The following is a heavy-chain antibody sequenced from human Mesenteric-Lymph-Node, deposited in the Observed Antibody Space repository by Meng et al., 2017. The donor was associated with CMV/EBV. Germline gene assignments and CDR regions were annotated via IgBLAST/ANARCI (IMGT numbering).Heavy chain of an antibody. CDR1: GFTSIRHG. V-gene: IGHV3-30*02. CDR2: IRYDGSNK. D-gene: IGHD1-7*01. Sequence: GGSLFPTCAASGFTSIRHGMHGFRQAPGKGLEWVAFIRYDGSNKYYADSVKGRFTISRDNSKNTLYLQMNSLRAEDTAVYYCASAESWNYSNYCYYYGMDVWGQGTTVTVSS. J-gene: IGHJ6*02. CDR3: ASAESWNYSNYCYYYGMDV.